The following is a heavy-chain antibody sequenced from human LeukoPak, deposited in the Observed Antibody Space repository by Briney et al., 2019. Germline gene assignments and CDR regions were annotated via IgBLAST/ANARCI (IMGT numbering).Heavy chain of an antibody. V-gene: IGHV3-7*01. CDR2: IKQDGSEM. CDR3: ASPSLGVGSLFDF. D-gene: IGHD1-26*01. Sequence: PGGSLRLSCVASGFMFRSYWMSWVRQAPGKGLEWVANIKQDGSEMNYVDSVKGRFTISRDNAKNSLYLQMNSLRAEDTAVYYCASPSLGVGSLFDFWGQGTLVTVSS. J-gene: IGHJ4*02. CDR1: GFMFRSYW.